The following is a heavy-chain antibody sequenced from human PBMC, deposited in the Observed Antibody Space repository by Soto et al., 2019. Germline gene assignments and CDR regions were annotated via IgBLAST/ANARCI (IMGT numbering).Heavy chain of an antibody. J-gene: IGHJ4*02. V-gene: IGHV2-5*02. CDR2: IYWDDDK. Sequence: QITLKESGPTLVKPTQTLTLTCTFSGFSLSTSGVGVGWIRQPPGKALEWLALIYWDDDKRYSPSLKSRLTITKDTSKNQVVLTMTNMDPVDTATYYCATPFYGGIGEPFDYWGQGSLVTVSS. CDR1: GFSLSTSGVG. CDR3: ATPFYGGIGEPFDY. D-gene: IGHD4-17*01.